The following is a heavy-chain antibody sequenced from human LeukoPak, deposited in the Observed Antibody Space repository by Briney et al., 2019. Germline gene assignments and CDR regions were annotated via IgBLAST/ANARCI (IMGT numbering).Heavy chain of an antibody. CDR3: ARESSGGSFDY. CDR1: GASISDYY. D-gene: IGHD2-15*01. J-gene: IGHJ4*02. Sequence: PSETLSLTCTVSGASISDYYWSWIRQPPGKGLEWIGYIYSSGSTNYNPSLKSRVTISVDTSKNQFSLKLSSVTTADTAVYYCARESSGGSFDYWGQGTLVTVSS. V-gene: IGHV4-59*01. CDR2: IYSSGST.